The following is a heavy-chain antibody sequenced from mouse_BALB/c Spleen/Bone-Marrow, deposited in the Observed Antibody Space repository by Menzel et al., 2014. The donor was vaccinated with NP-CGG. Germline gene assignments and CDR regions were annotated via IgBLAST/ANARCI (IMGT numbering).Heavy chain of an antibody. J-gene: IGHJ4*01. CDR3: ARFITTGTMDY. CDR1: GFSLSRYS. D-gene: IGHD1-1*01. CDR2: IWGGGNT. Sequence: QVQLQQSGPGLVAPSQSLSITCTVSGFSLSRYSIHWVRQPPGEGLEWLGVIWGGGNTDYNSALKSRLSISKDNSKSQVFLKMNSLQTDDTAMYYCARFITTGTMDYWGQGTSATVSS. V-gene: IGHV2-6-4*01.